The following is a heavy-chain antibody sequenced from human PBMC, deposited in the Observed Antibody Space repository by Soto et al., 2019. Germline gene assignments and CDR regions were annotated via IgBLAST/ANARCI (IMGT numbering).Heavy chain of an antibody. CDR2: INPSGGST. V-gene: IGHV1-46*01. CDR1: AYTFTNYY. D-gene: IGHD3-22*01. Sequence: QVQLVQSGAEVKEPGASVKVSCKASAYTFTNYYLHWVRQAPGQGLEWMGIINPSGGSTNNARKFQGRLTMTRDTSTATVYMELTSLRSDDTAVYYCARGEWCGSSVYYSGHYYYYYAMDVWGPGTTVTVSS. CDR3: ARGEWCGSSVYYSGHYYYYYAMDV. J-gene: IGHJ6*02.